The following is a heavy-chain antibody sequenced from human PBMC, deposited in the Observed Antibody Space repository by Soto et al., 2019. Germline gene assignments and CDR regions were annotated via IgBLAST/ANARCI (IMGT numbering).Heavy chain of an antibody. CDR1: GGSISSSSYY. CDR3: ARPGCSGGSCYFDY. CDR2: IYYSGST. J-gene: IGHJ4*02. V-gene: IGHV4-39*01. D-gene: IGHD2-15*01. Sequence: QLQLQESGPGLVKPSETLSLTCTVSGGSISSSSYYWGWIRQPPGKGLEWIGSIYYSGSTYYNPSIKSRVTISVDTSKNQFSLKLSSVTAADTAVYYCARPGCSGGSCYFDYWGQGTLVTVSS.